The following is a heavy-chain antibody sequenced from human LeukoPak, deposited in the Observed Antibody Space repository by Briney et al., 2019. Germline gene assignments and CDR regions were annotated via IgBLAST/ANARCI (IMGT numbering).Heavy chain of an antibody. J-gene: IGHJ6*03. CDR1: GYTFTSYD. CDR2: MNPNSGNT. CDR3: ARKGKRSYDFWGRYDYYYMDV. D-gene: IGHD3/OR15-3a*01. Sequence: ASVKVSCKASGYTFTSYDINWVRQATGQGLEWMGWMNPNSGNTGYAQKFQGRVTITRNTSISTAYMELSSLRSEDTAVYYCARKGKRSYDFWGRYDYYYMDVWGKGTTVTVSS. V-gene: IGHV1-8*03.